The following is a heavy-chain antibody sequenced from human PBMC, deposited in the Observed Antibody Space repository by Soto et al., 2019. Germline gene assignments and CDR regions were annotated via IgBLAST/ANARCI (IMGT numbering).Heavy chain of an antibody. CDR2: IYYSGST. CDR1: GGSISSYY. J-gene: IGHJ3*02. V-gene: IGHV4-59*08. D-gene: IGHD3-9*01. Sequence: SETLSLTCTVSGGSISSYYWSWIRQPPGKGLEWIGYIYYSGSTNYNPSLKSRVTISVDTSKNQFSLKLSSVTAADTAVYYCARQRGLGYAFDIRGQGTMVTVSS. CDR3: ARQRGLGYAFDI.